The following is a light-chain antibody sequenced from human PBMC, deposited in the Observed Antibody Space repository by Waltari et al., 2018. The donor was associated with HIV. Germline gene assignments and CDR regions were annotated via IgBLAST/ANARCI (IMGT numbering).Light chain of an antibody. CDR1: QSISSY. CDR2: AAS. J-gene: IGKJ4*01. V-gene: IGKV1-39*01. Sequence: DIPMTQSPSSLSASVGDRVTITCRASQSISSYVNWYQQKPGKAPKVLIYAASSLQSGVPSRFSGSGSGTDFTLTISSLQPEDFATYYCQQSYSTPVTFGGGTKVEIK. CDR3: QQSYSTPVT.